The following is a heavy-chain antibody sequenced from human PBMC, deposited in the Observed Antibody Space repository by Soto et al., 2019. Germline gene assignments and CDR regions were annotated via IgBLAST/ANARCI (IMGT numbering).Heavy chain of an antibody. V-gene: IGHV3-33*01. CDR2: IWYDGSNK. J-gene: IGHJ4*02. CDR3: ASLIYGSGSYFPSPFDY. D-gene: IGHD3-10*01. CDR1: GFTFSSYG. Sequence: QVQLVESGGGVVQPGRSLRLSCAASGFTFSSYGMHWVRQAPGKGLAWVAVIWYDGSNKYYADSVKGRFTISRDNSKNTLYLQMNSLGADDKAVYYCASLIYGSGSYFPSPFDYWGQGTLVTVSS.